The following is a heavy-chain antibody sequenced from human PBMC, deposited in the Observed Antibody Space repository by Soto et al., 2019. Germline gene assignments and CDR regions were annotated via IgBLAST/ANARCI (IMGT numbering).Heavy chain of an antibody. CDR2: ISNDGSNK. V-gene: IGHV3-30*03. J-gene: IGHJ4*02. CDR3: ARTTGYSGYDL. CDR1: GFSFSTYG. D-gene: IGHD5-12*01. Sequence: GGCLRLSCAASGFSFSTYGMHWVRQAPGKGLEWVAFISNDGSNKYYADSVKGRFTISRDNSKNTLYLQMNSLRAEDTAVYYCARTTGYSGYDLWGQGTLVTVSS.